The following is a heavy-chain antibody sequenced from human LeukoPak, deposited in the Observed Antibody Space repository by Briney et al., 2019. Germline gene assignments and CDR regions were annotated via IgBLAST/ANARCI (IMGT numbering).Heavy chain of an antibody. V-gene: IGHV3-11*06. CDR1: GFTFSDYY. J-gene: IGHJ4*02. D-gene: IGHD6-19*01. Sequence: GGSLRLSCAASGFTFSDYYMSWIRQAPGKGLEWVSYISSSSYTNYADSVKGRFTISRDNAKHSLYLQMNSLRAEDTAVYYCARVPGGIAVALVDYWGQGTLVTVSS. CDR2: ISSSSYT. CDR3: ARVPGGIAVALVDY.